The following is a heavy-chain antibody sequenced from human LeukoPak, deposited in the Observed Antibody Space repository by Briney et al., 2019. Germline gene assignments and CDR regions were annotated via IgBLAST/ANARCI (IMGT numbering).Heavy chain of an antibody. V-gene: IGHV3-48*01. D-gene: IGHD3-10*01. J-gene: IGHJ4*02. CDR1: GFTFTKYS. CDR3: ARRESTTVVRGGVDY. Sequence: PGGSLRLSCAASGFTFTKYSMHWVRQTPGKGLEWVSYISSGSTTIYYTDSVKGRFTISRDNAKNSLYLQMNSLRAEDTAVYYCARRESTTVVRGGVDYWGQGTLVTVSS. CDR2: ISSGSTTI.